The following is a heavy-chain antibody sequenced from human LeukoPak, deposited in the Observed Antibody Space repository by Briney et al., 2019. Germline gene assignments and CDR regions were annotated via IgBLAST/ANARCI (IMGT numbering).Heavy chain of an antibody. CDR1: GFTVSSYY. CDR2: MYSGGST. V-gene: IGHV3-66*01. D-gene: IGHD4-11*01. CDR3: ARSYSNHLFGMDG. J-gene: IGHJ6*01. Sequence: GGSLRLSCAASGFTVSSYYMTWVRQAPGKGLEWVSVMYSGGSTYYADSVKGRVAISRDNSQNTVFLQMNSVRVEDTAVYYCARSYSNHLFGMDGWGQGTAGTVS.